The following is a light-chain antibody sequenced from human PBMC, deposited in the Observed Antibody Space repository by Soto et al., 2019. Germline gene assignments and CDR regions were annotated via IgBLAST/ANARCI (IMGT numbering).Light chain of an antibody. J-gene: IGKJ1*01. V-gene: IGKV1-5*01. CDR1: QSISSW. CDR2: DAS. CDR3: QQYNSYSRT. Sequence: DIQMTQSPSTLSASVGDRVTITCRASQSISSWVAWYQQKPGKAPKLLIYDASSLESGVPSRFSGSGSGTEFTLTISSLQPDDFATYSCQQYNSYSRTFGQGTKVDIK.